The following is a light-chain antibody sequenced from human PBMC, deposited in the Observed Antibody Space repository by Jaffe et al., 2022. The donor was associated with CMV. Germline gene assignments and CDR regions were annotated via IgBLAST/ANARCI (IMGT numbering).Light chain of an antibody. Sequence: SSELTQDPAVSVTLGQTVRITCQGDSLRSHYASWYQQASGQAPVLVIYGKNNRPSGIPDRFSGSLSGDTASLTITGAQAEDEADYYCNSRDSSGNFLVFGGGTKLTVL. CDR2: GKN. J-gene: IGLJ3*02. CDR3: NSRDSSGNFLV. CDR1: SLRSHY. V-gene: IGLV3-19*01.